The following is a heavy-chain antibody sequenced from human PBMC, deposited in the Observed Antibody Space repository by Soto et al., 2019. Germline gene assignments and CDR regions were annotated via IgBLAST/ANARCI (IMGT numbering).Heavy chain of an antibody. J-gene: IGHJ4*02. CDR2: VYRTGST. V-gene: IGHV4-4*02. CDR3: ARVRGGNSATPFDY. CDR1: GGSISTSNW. Sequence: SETLSLTCAVSGGSISTSNWWSWVRQPPGKGLEWIGEVYRTGSTNYNPSLESRLTISVDKSKNQFSLKLTSVTAADTAVYYCARVRGGNSATPFDYWGQGTQVTVSS. D-gene: IGHD2-15*01.